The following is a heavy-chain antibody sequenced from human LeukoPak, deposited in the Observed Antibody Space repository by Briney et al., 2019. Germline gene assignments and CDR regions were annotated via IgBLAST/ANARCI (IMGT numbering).Heavy chain of an antibody. D-gene: IGHD6-19*01. V-gene: IGHV3-48*02. CDR1: GFTFISYR. J-gene: IGHJ5*02. Sequence: PGGSLPLSFACCGFTFISYRMNSVRQAPGKGLEWVSYISSGSSSIYYADSVKGRFTISRDNAKNSLYLQLNSLRDEDTAVYYCASVVAGIDWFDPWGQGTLVTVSS. CDR3: ASVVAGIDWFDP. CDR2: ISSGSSSI.